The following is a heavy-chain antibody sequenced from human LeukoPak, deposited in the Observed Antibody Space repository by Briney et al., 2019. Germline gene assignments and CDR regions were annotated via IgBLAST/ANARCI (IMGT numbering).Heavy chain of an antibody. J-gene: IGHJ4*02. V-gene: IGHV4-61*01. CDR2: ISYSGST. CDR1: GGSVTSGNYH. Sequence: SETLPLTCTVSGGSVTSGNYHWTWIRQPPGKGLEWVGYISYSGSTDYNPSLRGRVTMSLDRPRNQFSLKLSSVSAADTAVYYCAAWQTIIFDYWGQGSLVTVSS. CDR3: AAWQTIIFDY. D-gene: IGHD5-24*01.